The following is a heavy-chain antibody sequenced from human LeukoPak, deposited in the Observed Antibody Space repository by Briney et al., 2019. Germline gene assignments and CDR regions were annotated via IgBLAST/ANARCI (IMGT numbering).Heavy chain of an antibody. CDR2: VRGNSGSI. J-gene: IGHJ3*02. CDR1: RLTFDDYA. Sequence: GRSLRLSCAVSRLTFDDYAMHWVRHAPGKGLEWVSGVRGNSGSIVYADSVKGRFTIARDNAKNSLYLQMNNLRAEDMALYYCAKADSSGYYAAFDIWGQGTMVTVSS. D-gene: IGHD3-22*01. V-gene: IGHV3-9*03. CDR3: AKADSSGYYAAFDI.